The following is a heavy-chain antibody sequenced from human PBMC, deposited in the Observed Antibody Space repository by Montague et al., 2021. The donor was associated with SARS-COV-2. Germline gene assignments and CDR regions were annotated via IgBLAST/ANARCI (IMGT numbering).Heavy chain of an antibody. V-gene: IGHV4-39*01. CDR1: GDSISSSSYY. CDR3: ARVAPYTDDYYFDY. Sequence: SETLSLTCTVSGDSISSSSYYWGWIRQPPGKGLEWIGSIYYSGSTYYNPSLKSRVTISVDTSKNQFSLKLSSVTAADTAVYYCARVAPYTDDYYFDYWGQGTLVTVSS. J-gene: IGHJ4*02. CDR2: IYYSGST. D-gene: IGHD3-16*01.